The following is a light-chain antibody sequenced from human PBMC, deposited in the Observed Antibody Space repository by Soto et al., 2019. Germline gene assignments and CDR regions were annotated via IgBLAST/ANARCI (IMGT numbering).Light chain of an antibody. J-gene: IGKJ1*01. CDR3: QRLQA. CDR2: AAS. CDR1: QGISSY. V-gene: IGKV1-9*01. Sequence: DIQLTQSPSFLSASVGDRVTITCRASQGISSYLAWYQQIPGKAPKLLIFAASTLQSGVPSRFSGSGSGTEFTLTISCVQPEDFASYYCQRLQAFGQGTRVEMK.